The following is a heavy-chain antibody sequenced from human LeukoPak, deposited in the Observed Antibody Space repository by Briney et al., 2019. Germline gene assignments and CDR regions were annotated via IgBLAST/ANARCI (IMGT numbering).Heavy chain of an antibody. CDR2: TYYRSKWYD. D-gene: IGHD6-19*01. Sequence: SQTLSLTCAISGDSVSSKNGAWNWIRQSPSRGLEWLGRTYYRSKWYDEYADSVKGRVTISPDTSKNQLSLHVYSVTPGDTAVYYCARDLGTSGWYTFDFWGQGTLVTVSS. V-gene: IGHV6-1*01. CDR3: ARDLGTSGWYTFDF. J-gene: IGHJ5*01. CDR1: GDSVSSKNGA.